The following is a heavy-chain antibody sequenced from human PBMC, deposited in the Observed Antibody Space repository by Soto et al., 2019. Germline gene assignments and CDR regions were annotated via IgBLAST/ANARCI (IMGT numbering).Heavy chain of an antibody. CDR1: GFTFSNVW. J-gene: IGHJ4*02. CDR3: TPLARTYNSDWYPLSD. CDR2: IKSETDGGTI. V-gene: IGHV3-15*07. Sequence: EVQLVESGGGLVKPGGSLRLSCAGSGFTFSNVWMNWVRQAPGKGLEWVGRIKSETDGGTIDYAAPVKGRFTISRDDSNNTLYRQMNSLKTEDTATYYCTPLARTYNSDWYPLSDWGQGTRVTVSS. D-gene: IGHD6-19*01.